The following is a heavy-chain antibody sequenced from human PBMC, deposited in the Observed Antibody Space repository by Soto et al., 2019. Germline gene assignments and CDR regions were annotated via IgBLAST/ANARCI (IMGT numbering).Heavy chain of an antibody. CDR1: GFTFSSYA. CDR2: ISGRGGST. Sequence: GGSLRLSCAASGFTFSSYAMSWVRQAPGKGLEWVSAISGRGGSTYYADSVKGRFTISRDNSKTTLYLQMNSLRAEDTAVYYCAKASTIFGVVTYYFDYWGQGTLVTVYS. D-gene: IGHD3-3*01. J-gene: IGHJ4*02. V-gene: IGHV3-23*01. CDR3: AKASTIFGVVTYYFDY.